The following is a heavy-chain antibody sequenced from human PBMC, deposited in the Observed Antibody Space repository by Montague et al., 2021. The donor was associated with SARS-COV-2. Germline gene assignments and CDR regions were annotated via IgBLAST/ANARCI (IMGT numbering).Heavy chain of an antibody. CDR3: AKEDYCRGGTCHSGNFDY. V-gene: IGHV3-23*01. CDR2: ISGSGGLT. CDR1: GFTFSSYG. D-gene: IGHD2-15*01. Sequence: SLRLSCAASGFTFSSYGMSWVRQAPGLGLEWVSAISGSGGLTYYADSVKGRFTISRDNSKNTLYLQMNSLRAEDTAVYYCAKEDYCRGGTCHSGNFDYWGQGTLVTVSP. J-gene: IGHJ4*02.